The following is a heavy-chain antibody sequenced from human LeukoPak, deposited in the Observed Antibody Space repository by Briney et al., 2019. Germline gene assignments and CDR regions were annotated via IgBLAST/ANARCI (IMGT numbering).Heavy chain of an antibody. V-gene: IGHV1-2*02. CDR2: INPNGGGT. CDR1: GYTFTGYY. Sequence: ASVKVSCKASGYTFTGYYMHWVRQAPGQGLEWMGWINPNGGGTNYAQKFQGRVTMTRDTSISTAYMELSRLRSDDTAVYYCARELYYDSSGPPGDWGQGTLVTVSS. CDR3: ARELYYDSSGPPGD. D-gene: IGHD3-22*01. J-gene: IGHJ4*02.